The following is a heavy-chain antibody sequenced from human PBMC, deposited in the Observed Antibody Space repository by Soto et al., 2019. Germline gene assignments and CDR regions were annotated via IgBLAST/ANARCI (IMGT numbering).Heavy chain of an antibody. Sequence: PEGSLRLSCAASGFTFSSYAMHWVRQAPGKGLEWVAVISYDGSNKYYADSVKGRFTISRDNSKNTLYLQMNSLRAEDTAVYYCARDRAMIVVVITPSLDYWGQGTLVTVSS. CDR3: ARDRAMIVVVITPSLDY. V-gene: IGHV3-30-3*01. CDR1: GFTFSSYA. CDR2: ISYDGSNK. J-gene: IGHJ4*02. D-gene: IGHD3-22*01.